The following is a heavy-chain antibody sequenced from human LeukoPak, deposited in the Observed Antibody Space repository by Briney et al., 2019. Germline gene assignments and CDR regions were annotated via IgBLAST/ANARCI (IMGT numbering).Heavy chain of an antibody. D-gene: IGHD1-26*01. CDR2: ISVKNGDT. CDR3: ARDQSRVGGTRPVDF. CDR1: GYTFSNYG. J-gene: IGHJ4*02. Sequence: ASVKVSCKASGYTFSNYGISWVRQAPGQGLEWMGWISVKNGDTTYAQKLQGRVTMTIDTSTSTAYMELRSLTSDDTAVYYCARDQSRVGGTRPVDFWGQGTPVTVST. V-gene: IGHV1-18*01.